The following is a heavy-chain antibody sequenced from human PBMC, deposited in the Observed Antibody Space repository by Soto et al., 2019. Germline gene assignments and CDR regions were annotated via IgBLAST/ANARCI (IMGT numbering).Heavy chain of an antibody. D-gene: IGHD3-10*01. CDR3: ARALDDGSGSPPIYYYGMDV. CDR1: GFVFSNYS. J-gene: IGHJ6*02. Sequence: GGSLRLSCAGSGFVFSNYSMNWVRQAPGRGLEWVSYISSSSTNTYYAASVRGRFTISRDNAKNSLFLRMSSLRSEDTAVYYCARALDDGSGSPPIYYYGMDVWGQGTTVTVSS. V-gene: IGHV3-48*01. CDR2: ISSSSTNT.